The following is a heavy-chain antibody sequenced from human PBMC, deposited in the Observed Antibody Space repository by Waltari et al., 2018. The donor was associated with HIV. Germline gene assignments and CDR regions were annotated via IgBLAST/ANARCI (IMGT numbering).Heavy chain of an antibody. CDR2: LNGDGTTN. CDR1: GFTFRNSW. Sequence: EVQLLESGGGLVQPGGSLRLSCAASGFTFRNSWMHWVRQVPGKGPVWISRLNGDGTTNLYADSVKGRFTISRDNTRDALYLQMNSLRAEDTAVYYCARRHATEGVLDLWGRGTLVTVSS. J-gene: IGHJ2*01. D-gene: IGHD3-10*01. CDR3: ARRHATEGVLDL. V-gene: IGHV3-74*01.